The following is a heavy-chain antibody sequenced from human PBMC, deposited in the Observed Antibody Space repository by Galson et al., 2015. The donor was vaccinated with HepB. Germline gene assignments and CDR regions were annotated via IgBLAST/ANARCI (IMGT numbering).Heavy chain of an antibody. D-gene: IGHD3-10*01. CDR2: ISGSGGST. CDR1: GFTFSSYA. Sequence: SLRLSCAASGFTFSSYAMSWVRQAPGKGLEWVSAISGSGGSTYYADSVKGRFTISRDNSKNTLYLQMNSLRAEDTAVYYCAKCLISYYGSGGDAFDIWGQGTMVTVSS. V-gene: IGHV3-23*01. CDR3: AKCLISYYGSGGDAFDI. J-gene: IGHJ3*02.